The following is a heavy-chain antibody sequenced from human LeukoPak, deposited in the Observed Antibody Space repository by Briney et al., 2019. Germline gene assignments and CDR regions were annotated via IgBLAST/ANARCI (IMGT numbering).Heavy chain of an antibody. CDR2: ISGSRDNS. CDR1: GFTFSSYG. V-gene: IGHV3-21*01. D-gene: IGHD5-18*01. CDR3: ARESGYSYGSNWFDP. J-gene: IGHJ5*02. Sequence: GGSLRLSCAASGFTFSSYGMHWVRQAPGRGLEWVSTISGSRDNSYYADSVKGRFTISRDNAKNSLYLQMNSLRAEDTAVYYCARESGYSYGSNWFDPWGQGTLVTVSS.